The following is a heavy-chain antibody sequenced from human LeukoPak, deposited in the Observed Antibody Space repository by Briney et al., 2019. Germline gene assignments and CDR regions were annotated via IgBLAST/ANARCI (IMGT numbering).Heavy chain of an antibody. Sequence: GGSLRLSCAASGFIVSSNYMNGVRQAPGKGLEWVSIIYSGGGTYYADSVKGRFTISRDNSKNTLYLQMNSLRADDTAVYYCARGCYYERSGYCPFDYWGPGTLVTVSS. CDR1: GFIVSSNY. CDR2: IYSGGGT. D-gene: IGHD3-22*01. CDR3: ARGCYYERSGYCPFDY. J-gene: IGHJ4*02. V-gene: IGHV3-53*01.